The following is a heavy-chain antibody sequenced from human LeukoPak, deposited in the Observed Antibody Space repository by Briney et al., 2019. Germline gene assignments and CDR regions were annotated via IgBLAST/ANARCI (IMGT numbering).Heavy chain of an antibody. D-gene: IGHD6-6*01. J-gene: IGHJ4*02. V-gene: IGHV1-69*05. Sequence: ASVKVSCKASGGTFSSYAISWVRQAPGQGLEWMGGIIPIFGTANYAQKFQGRVTITTDESTSTAYMELSSLRSEDTAVYYCATEYSSSDRNFDYWGQGTLVTVSS. CDR3: ATEYSSSDRNFDY. CDR2: IIPIFGTA. CDR1: GGTFSSYA.